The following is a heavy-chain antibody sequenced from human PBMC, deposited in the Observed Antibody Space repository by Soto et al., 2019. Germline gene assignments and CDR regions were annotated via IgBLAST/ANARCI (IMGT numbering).Heavy chain of an antibody. CDR3: ARVLTTVTESWFDP. D-gene: IGHD4-17*01. CDR2: IYTSGST. CDR1: GGSISSYY. Sequence: SETLSLTCTVSGGSISSYYWSWIRQPAGKGLEWIGRIYTSGSTNYNPSLKSRVTMSVDTSKNQFSLKLSSVTAADTAVYYCARVLTTVTESWFDPWGQGTLVTVSS. J-gene: IGHJ5*02. V-gene: IGHV4-4*07.